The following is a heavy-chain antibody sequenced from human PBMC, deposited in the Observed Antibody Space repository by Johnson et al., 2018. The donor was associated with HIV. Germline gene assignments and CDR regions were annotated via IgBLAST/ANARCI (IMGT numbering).Heavy chain of an antibody. Sequence: QVQLVESGGGVVQPGGSLRLSCAASGFTFSSYGMHWVRQAPGKGLEWVAFIRYDGSNTYDADSVRGRFTISRDNSKNTLYLQMNSLKTEDTAVYYCTTGELWNGYYLHDAFDIWGQGTMVTVSS. CDR3: TTGELWNGYYLHDAFDI. CDR2: IRYDGSNT. J-gene: IGHJ3*02. CDR1: GFTFSSYG. V-gene: IGHV3-30*02. D-gene: IGHD3-3*01.